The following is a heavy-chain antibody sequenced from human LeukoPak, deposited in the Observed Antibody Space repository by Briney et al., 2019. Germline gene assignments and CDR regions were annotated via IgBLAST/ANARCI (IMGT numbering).Heavy chain of an antibody. Sequence: PGGSLSLSCAASGFMFSSNWMSWVRLAPGEGLERVANIKEDGTETYYVDSVKGRFTISRDNAKNSLYLQMNSLRVEDTAVYYCAKEGRSLQTYWGQGTLVTVSS. D-gene: IGHD5-24*01. CDR1: GFMFSSNW. CDR3: AKEGRSLQTY. J-gene: IGHJ4*02. CDR2: IKEDGTET. V-gene: IGHV3-7*03.